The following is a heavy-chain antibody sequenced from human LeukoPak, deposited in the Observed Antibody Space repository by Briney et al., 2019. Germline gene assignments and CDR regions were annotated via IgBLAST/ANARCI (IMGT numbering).Heavy chain of an antibody. Sequence: GGSLRLSCAASGFTFSSYWMSWVRQAPGKGLEWVANIKQDGGEKYYVDSVKGRFSISRDNAKNSLYLQMNSLRAEDTAVYYCARQKQWLAVYYFDYWGQGTLVTVSS. CDR3: ARQKQWLAVYYFDY. J-gene: IGHJ4*02. D-gene: IGHD6-19*01. CDR2: IKQDGGEK. CDR1: GFTFSSYW. V-gene: IGHV3-7*01.